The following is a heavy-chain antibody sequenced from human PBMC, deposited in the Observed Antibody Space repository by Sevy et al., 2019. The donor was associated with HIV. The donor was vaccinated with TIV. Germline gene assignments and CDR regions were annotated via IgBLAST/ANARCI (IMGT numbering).Heavy chain of an antibody. J-gene: IGHJ5*02. Sequence: GGSLRLSCAASGFTFSSYSMNWVRQAPGKGLEWVSSISSSSSYIYYSDSVKGRFTISRDNAKNSLYLQMNSLRAEDTAVYYCARSVGDGYNNWFDPWGQRTLVTVSS. D-gene: IGHD5-12*01. CDR3: ARSVGDGYNNWFDP. CDR1: GFTFSSYS. CDR2: ISSSSSYI. V-gene: IGHV3-21*01.